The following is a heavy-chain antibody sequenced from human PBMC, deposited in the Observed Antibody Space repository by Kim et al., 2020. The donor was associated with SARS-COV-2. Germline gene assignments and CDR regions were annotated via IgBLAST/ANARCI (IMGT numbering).Heavy chain of an antibody. D-gene: IGHD5-18*01. CDR3: AKQVDSYENYYYYYMDV. Sequence: GGSLRLSCAASGFTFSSYGMHWVRQAPGKGLEWVAVISYDGSNKYYADSVKGRFTISRDNSKNTLYLQMNSLRAEDTAVYYCAKQVDSYENYYYYYMDV. CDR2: ISYDGSNK. CDR1: GFTFSSYG. V-gene: IGHV3-30*18. J-gene: IGHJ6*03.